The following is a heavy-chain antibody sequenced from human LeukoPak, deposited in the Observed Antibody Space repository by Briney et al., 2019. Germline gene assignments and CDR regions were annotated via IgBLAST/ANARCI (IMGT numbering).Heavy chain of an antibody. D-gene: IGHD3-3*01. CDR2: INHSGST. CDR3: ARGLRFLEWSGIHFDY. J-gene: IGHJ4*02. CDR1: GGSFSGYY. V-gene: IGHV4-34*01. Sequence: TSETLSLTCAVYGGSFSGYYWSWIRQPPGKGLEWIGEINHSGSTNYNPSLKSRVTISVDTSKNQFSLKLSSVTAADTAVYYCARGLRFLEWSGIHFDYWGQGTLVTVSS.